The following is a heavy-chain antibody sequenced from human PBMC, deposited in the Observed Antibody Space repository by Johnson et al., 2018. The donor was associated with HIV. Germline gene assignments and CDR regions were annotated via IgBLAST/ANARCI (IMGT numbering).Heavy chain of an antibody. V-gene: IGHV3-33*05. J-gene: IGHJ3*02. Sequence: QVQLVESGGGAVQPGTSLRLSCAASGFTFNRYAMHWVRQAPGKGLEWVAVVSDHGRTTYFADSVKGRFTISRDNSKNTLYLQMNSLRAEDTAVYYCARANYYHNWGQGTMVTVSS. CDR1: GFTFNRYA. D-gene: IGHD3-10*01. CDR2: VSDHGRTT. CDR3: ARANYYHN.